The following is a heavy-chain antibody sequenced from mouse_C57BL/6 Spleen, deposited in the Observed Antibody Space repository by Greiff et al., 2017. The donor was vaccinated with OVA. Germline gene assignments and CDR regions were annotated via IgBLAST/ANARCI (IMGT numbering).Heavy chain of an antibody. Sequence: QVQLQKSGAELVRPGTSVKVSCKASGYAFTNYLIEWVKQRPGQGLEWIGVINPGSGGTNYNEKFKGKATLTADKSSSTAYMQLSSLTSEDSAVYFCAREGLGWYFDVWGTGTTVTVSS. V-gene: IGHV1-54*01. CDR3: AREGLGWYFDV. D-gene: IGHD2-4*01. CDR2: INPGSGGT. J-gene: IGHJ1*03. CDR1: GYAFTNYL.